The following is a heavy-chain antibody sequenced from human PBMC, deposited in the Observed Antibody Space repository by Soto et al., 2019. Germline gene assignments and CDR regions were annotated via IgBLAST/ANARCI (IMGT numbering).Heavy chain of an antibody. D-gene: IGHD3-3*02. CDR1: GFTFSSYG. J-gene: IGHJ6*02. V-gene: IGHV3-33*01. CDR2: IWYDGSNK. Sequence: GGSLRLSCAASGFTFSSYGMHWVRQAPGKGLEWVAVIWYDGSNKYYADSVKGRFTISRDNSKNTLYLQMNSLRAEDTAVYYCARDLLTRIFGVVITQDYGMDVWGQGTTVTVSS. CDR3: ARDLLTRIFGVVITQDYGMDV.